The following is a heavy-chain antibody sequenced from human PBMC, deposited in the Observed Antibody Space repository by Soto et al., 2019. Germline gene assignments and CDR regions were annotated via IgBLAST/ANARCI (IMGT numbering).Heavy chain of an antibody. CDR1: GFTFSDYY. CDR2: ISSSGTTI. Sequence: QVQLVESGGGLVKPGGSLRLSCAASGFTFSDYYMNWIRQAPGKGLEWVSYISSSGTTIYYADSVKGRFTISRDNARNSLALQMNSLRGDDTAIYYCAGGRSHDYGMDVWGQGPKVSVSS. V-gene: IGHV3-11*01. J-gene: IGHJ6*02. D-gene: IGHD3-10*01. CDR3: AGGRSHDYGMDV.